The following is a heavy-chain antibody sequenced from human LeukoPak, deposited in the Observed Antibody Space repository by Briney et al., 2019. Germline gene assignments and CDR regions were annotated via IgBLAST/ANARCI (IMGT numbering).Heavy chain of an antibody. J-gene: IGHJ6*03. CDR3: ARDSLYPIFGVVNYMDV. V-gene: IGHV4-59*12. Sequence: SETLSLTCTVSGGSISSYYWSWIRQPPGKGLEWIGYIYYSGSTNYNPSLKSRVTISVDTSKNQFSLKLSSVTAADTAVYYCARDSLYPIFGVVNYMDVWGKGTTVTVSS. D-gene: IGHD3-3*01. CDR1: GGSISSYY. CDR2: IYYSGST.